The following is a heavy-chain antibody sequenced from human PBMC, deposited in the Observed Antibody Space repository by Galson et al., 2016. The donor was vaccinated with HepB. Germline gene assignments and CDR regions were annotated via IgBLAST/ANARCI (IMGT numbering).Heavy chain of an antibody. D-gene: IGHD3-10*01. CDR1: GFTFDEYV. J-gene: IGHJ4*02. Sequence: SLRLSCAASGFTFDEYVMHWVRQAPGKGLEWVSGISWNSGSIGYADSVKGRFTISGDNAKNSLYLQMNSLRAEDTALYYCANDGDYGSGSYYPLYFDYWGQGTLVTVSS. CDR3: ANDGDYGSGSYYPLYFDY. V-gene: IGHV3-9*01. CDR2: ISWNSGSI.